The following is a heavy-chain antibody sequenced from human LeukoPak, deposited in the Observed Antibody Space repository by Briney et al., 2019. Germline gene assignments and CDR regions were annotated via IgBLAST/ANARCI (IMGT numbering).Heavy chain of an antibody. J-gene: IGHJ6*03. V-gene: IGHV3-48*03. D-gene: IGHD2-8*01. CDR1: GFTFSSYE. CDR3: AREGVGYCTNGVCSQYYYYYMDV. Sequence: GGSLRLSCAAPGFTFSSYEMNWVRQAPGKGLEWVSYISSSGSTIYYADSVKGRFTISRDNAKNSLYLQMNSLRAEDTAVYYCAREGVGYCTNGVCSQYYYYYMDVWGKGTTVTVSS. CDR2: ISSSGSTI.